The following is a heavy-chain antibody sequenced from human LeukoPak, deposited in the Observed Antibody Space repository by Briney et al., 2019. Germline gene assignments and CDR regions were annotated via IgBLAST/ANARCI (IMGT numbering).Heavy chain of an antibody. V-gene: IGHV6-1*01. Sequence: SQTLSLTCAISGDSVSSNSAAWNWIRQSPSRGLESLGRTYYRSKWYNEYAVSVKSPITINPDTSQNQIYLQLNSVTPEDTAVYYCATDAAVYDSSGYYYVYWGQGTLVTVSS. CDR1: GDSVSSNSAA. CDR2: TYYRSKWYN. CDR3: ATDAAVYDSSGYYYVY. D-gene: IGHD3-22*01. J-gene: IGHJ4*02.